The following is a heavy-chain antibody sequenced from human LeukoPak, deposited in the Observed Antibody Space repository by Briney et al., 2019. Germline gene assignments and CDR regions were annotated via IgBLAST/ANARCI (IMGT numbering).Heavy chain of an antibody. Sequence: PGGSLRLSCAASGFTVSSNYMSWVRQAPGKGLEWVSVIYSGGNTYYVDSVQGRFTISRDNSKNTLYLQMNSLRAEDTAVYYCAKGRSGWYPAWFDPWGQGTLVTVSS. CDR1: GFTVSSNY. D-gene: IGHD6-19*01. V-gene: IGHV3-53*05. J-gene: IGHJ5*02. CDR2: IYSGGNT. CDR3: AKGRSGWYPAWFDP.